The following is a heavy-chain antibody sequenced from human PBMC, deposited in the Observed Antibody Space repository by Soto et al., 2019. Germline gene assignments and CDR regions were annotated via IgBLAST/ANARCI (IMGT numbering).Heavy chain of an antibody. CDR3: ATAMVEDPG. Sequence: VGSLRLSCAASGFTFSSYAMHWVCQAPGKGLEWVAVISYDGSNKYYADSVKGRFTISRDNSKNTLYLQMNSLRAEDTAVYYCATAMVEDPGWGQGTLVTVSS. V-gene: IGHV3-30-3*01. CDR2: ISYDGSNK. J-gene: IGHJ4*02. D-gene: IGHD3-10*01. CDR1: GFTFSSYA.